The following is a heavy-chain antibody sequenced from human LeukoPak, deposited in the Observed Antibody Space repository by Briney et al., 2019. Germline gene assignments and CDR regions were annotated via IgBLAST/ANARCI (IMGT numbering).Heavy chain of an antibody. D-gene: IGHD1-26*01. J-gene: IGHJ4*02. Sequence: SETLSLTCTVAGVSISTYYWSWIRQPPGKGLGWIGYIYYSGSTNYNPSLKSRVTISVDKSKNHFSLKLGSVTAADTAIYYCASYSVYRFDYWGQGTLVTVSS. CDR3: ASYSVYRFDY. CDR1: GVSISTYY. V-gene: IGHV4-59*01. CDR2: IYYSGST.